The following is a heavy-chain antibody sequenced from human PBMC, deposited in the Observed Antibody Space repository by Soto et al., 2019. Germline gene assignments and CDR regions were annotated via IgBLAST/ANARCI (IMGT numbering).Heavy chain of an antibody. CDR2: ISYDGSNK. Sequence: QVQLVESGGGVVQPGRSLRLSCAASGFTFSSYGMHWVRQAPGKGLEWVAVISYDGSNKYYADSVKGRFTISRDNSKHTLYLQMNSLRAEDTAVYYCATSSSRLLEWLFPLDYFGYWGQGTLVTVSS. CDR1: GFTFSSYG. CDR3: ATSSSRLLEWLFPLDYFGY. J-gene: IGHJ4*02. V-gene: IGHV3-30*03. D-gene: IGHD3-3*01.